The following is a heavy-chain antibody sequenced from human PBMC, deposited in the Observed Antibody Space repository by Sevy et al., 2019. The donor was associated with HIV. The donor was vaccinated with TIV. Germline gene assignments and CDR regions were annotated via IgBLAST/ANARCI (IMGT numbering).Heavy chain of an antibody. CDR2: ISYDGSNK. Sequence: GGSLRLSCAASGFTFSSYAMHWVRQAPGKGLEWVAVISYDGSNKYYADSVKGRFTISRDNSKNTLYLQMNSLRAEDTAVYYCAKGAYSPEGYFDYWGQGTLVTVSS. D-gene: IGHD2-21*01. CDR3: AKGAYSPEGYFDY. J-gene: IGHJ4*02. CDR1: GFTFSSYA. V-gene: IGHV3-30-3*01.